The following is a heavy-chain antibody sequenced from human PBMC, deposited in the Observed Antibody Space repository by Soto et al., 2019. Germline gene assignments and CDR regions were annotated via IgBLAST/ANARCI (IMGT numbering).Heavy chain of an antibody. J-gene: IGHJ4*02. CDR2: ISAYNGNT. V-gene: IGHV1-18*01. CDR3: ARDGYYGDYGTSFDY. D-gene: IGHD4-17*01. Sequence: ASVKGACKAAGYTFTSYGSSWVRHATGQGLEWMGWISAYNGNTNYAQKLQGRVTMTTDTSTSTAYMELRSLRSDDTAVYYFARDGYYGDYGTSFDYWGQGTLVTVSS. CDR1: GYTFTSYG.